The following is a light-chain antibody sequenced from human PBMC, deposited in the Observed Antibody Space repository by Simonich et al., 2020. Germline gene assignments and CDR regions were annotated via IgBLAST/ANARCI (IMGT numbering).Light chain of an antibody. V-gene: IGLV2-8*01. J-gene: IGLJ3*02. Sequence: QSALTQPPSASGSPGQSVTISCTGTSSYVGVFNYVSWYQQPPGKAPKLMIYEVSRRPSGVPDRFSGSKSGNTASLTVSGLQAEDEADYYCSSYAGSNLWVFGGGTKLTVL. CDR2: EVS. CDR1: SSYVGVFNY. CDR3: SSYAGSNLWV.